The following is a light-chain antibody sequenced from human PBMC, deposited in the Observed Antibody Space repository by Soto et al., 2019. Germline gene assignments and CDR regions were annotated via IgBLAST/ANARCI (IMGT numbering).Light chain of an antibody. V-gene: IGLV2-8*02. CDR1: SSDVGGYNY. CDR3: SSYVGTNSYV. J-gene: IGLJ1*01. Sequence: QSVLTQPPSASRSPGQSVTISCTGTSSDVGGYNYVSWYQHHQGNAPKLIIYEVYKRPSGVPDRFSGSKSGNTAALTVAGLQAEDEADYYCSSYVGTNSYVFGTGTKLTVL. CDR2: EVY.